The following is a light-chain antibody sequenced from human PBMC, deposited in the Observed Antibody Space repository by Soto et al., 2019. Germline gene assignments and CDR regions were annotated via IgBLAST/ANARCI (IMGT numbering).Light chain of an antibody. CDR1: SSNIGAGYD. V-gene: IGLV1-40*01. CDR3: QCYDSSRSGYV. CDR2: GNS. J-gene: IGLJ1*01. Sequence: QSVLTQPPSVSGAPGQRVTISCTGSSSNIGAGYDVHWYQQLPGTAPKLLIYGNSNRPSGVPDRFSGSKSGTSASLAITGLQAEDEADYYCQCYDSSRSGYVFGTGTKVTVL.